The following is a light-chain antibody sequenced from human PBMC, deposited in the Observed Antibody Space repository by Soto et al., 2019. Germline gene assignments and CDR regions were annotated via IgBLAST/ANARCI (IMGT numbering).Light chain of an antibody. V-gene: IGKV3-15*01. CDR3: QQYDDWPPA. CDR2: GAS. Sequence: ETVMTQSPATLSLSPGERATLSCRASQSVGSNLEWYQQNPGQAPRVLIYGASTRATGIPARFRGSGSGTEFTLTIDSLLSEDVAVYHCQQYDDWPPAFGGGTKVDIK. CDR1: QSVGSN. J-gene: IGKJ4*01.